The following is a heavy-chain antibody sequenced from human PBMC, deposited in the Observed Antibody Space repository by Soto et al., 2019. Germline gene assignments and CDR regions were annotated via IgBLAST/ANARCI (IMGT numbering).Heavy chain of an antibody. CDR1: GYSSTSYW. CDR2: IYPGDSDT. CDR3: ARLPRDYYNGMDV. Sequence: SLKISCKCSGYSSTSYWIAWVRQRPVKGLEGMAIIYPGDSDTRYSPSFQGQVTISADKSTSTAYLQWSSLKASETAIYYCARLPRDYYNGMDVWGQGTTGAVSS. J-gene: IGHJ6*02. V-gene: IGHV5-51*01.